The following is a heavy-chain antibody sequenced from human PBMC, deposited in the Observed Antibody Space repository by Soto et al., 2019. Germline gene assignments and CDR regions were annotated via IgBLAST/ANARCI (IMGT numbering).Heavy chain of an antibody. V-gene: IGHV3-33*01. CDR3: AREGGSGSPSSRFDL. J-gene: IGHJ4*02. Sequence: GGSLRLSCAASGFTFRRYGMHWVRQAPGKGLEWVAVIWNDGNYKYNADSVKGRFTISRDNSRNTLFLQMSSLRAEDTAVYYCAREGGSGSPSSRFDLWGQGIRVSVSS. D-gene: IGHD1-26*01. CDR2: IWNDGNYK. CDR1: GFTFRRYG.